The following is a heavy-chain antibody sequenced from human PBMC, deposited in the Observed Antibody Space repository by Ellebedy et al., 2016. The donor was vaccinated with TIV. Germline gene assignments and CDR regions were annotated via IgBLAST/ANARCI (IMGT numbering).Heavy chain of an antibody. J-gene: IGHJ4*02. V-gene: IGHV1-2*02. D-gene: IGHD5-12*01. Sequence: AASVKVSCKASGYTFTDYYIHWVRQAPGQGLEWMGWINPKSGGTSYAQKFQGRVTMTRDTSITTVYMQLSSLTSDDKAVYYCARRAVATSNVGYWGQGTLVTVSS. CDR3: ARRAVATSNVGY. CDR2: INPKSGGT. CDR1: GYTFTDYY.